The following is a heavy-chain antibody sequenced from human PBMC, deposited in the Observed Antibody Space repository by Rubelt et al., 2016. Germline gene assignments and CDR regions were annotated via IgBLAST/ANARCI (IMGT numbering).Heavy chain of an antibody. CDR1: GFTFSSYW. Sequence: EVQLVESGGGLVQPGGSLRLSCAASGFTFSSYWMSWVRQAPGKGLEWVGRIKSIPDGGTTDYAAPVKGRFTISRDDSKNTVYLQMNSLKIEDTGVYYCATGGYYIDYWGQGTLVTVSS. D-gene: IGHD1-26*01. V-gene: IGHV3-15*01. CDR3: ATGGYYIDY. J-gene: IGHJ4*02. CDR2: IKSIPDGGTT.